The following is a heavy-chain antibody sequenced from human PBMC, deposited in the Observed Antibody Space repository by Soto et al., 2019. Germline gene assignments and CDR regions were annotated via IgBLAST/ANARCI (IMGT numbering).Heavy chain of an antibody. Sequence: GGSLRLSCAASGFTFSSYAMSWVRQAPGKGLEWVSAISGSGGSTYYADSVKGRFTISRDNSKNTLYLQMNSLRAEDTAVYYCAKDGIDYGDYRNTDIPDWFDPWGQGTLVTVSS. CDR1: GFTFSSYA. CDR3: AKDGIDYGDYRNTDIPDWFDP. V-gene: IGHV3-23*01. J-gene: IGHJ5*02. CDR2: ISGSGGST. D-gene: IGHD4-17*01.